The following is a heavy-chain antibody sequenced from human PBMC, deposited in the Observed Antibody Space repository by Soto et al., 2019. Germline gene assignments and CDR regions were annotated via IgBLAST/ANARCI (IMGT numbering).Heavy chain of an antibody. V-gene: IGHV3-23*01. CDR3: AKSLYYDIFGATSYFDY. Sequence: GGSLRLSCAASGFTFSSYAMSWVRQAPGKGLEWVSAISGSGGSTYYADSVKGRFTISRDNSKNTLYLQMNSLRAEDTAVYYCAKSLYYDIFGATSYFDYWGQGTLVTVSS. J-gene: IGHJ4*02. CDR1: GFTFSSYA. CDR2: ISGSGGST. D-gene: IGHD3-9*01.